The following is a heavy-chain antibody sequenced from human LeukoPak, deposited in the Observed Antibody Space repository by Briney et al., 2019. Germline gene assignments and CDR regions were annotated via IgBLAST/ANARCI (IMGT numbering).Heavy chain of an antibody. Sequence: GGSLRLSCAASGFTFSGSAMHWVRQASGKGLEWVGRIRSKANSYATAYAASVKGRFTISRDDSKNTAYLQMNSLKTEDTAVYYCTTNWNDGHYYYYGMDVWGQGTTVTVSS. CDR2: IRSKANSYAT. CDR1: GFTFSGSA. D-gene: IGHD1-20*01. V-gene: IGHV3-73*01. J-gene: IGHJ6*02. CDR3: TTNWNDGHYYYYGMDV.